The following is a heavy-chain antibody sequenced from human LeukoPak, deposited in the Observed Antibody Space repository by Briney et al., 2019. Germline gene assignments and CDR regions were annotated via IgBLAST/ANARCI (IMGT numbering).Heavy chain of an antibody. CDR1: GGSFTGYF. CDR3: ARKEFYYDSTGYYGHFDR. Sequence: SETLSLTCAVNGGSFTGYFWSWIRQPPGKGLEWIGEIDHNGSTHYNASLRSRVTISVDTPKNQFSLRLISATAADTAVYYCARKEFYYDSTGYYGHFDRWGQGTLVTVSS. D-gene: IGHD3-22*01. V-gene: IGHV4-34*01. CDR2: IDHNGST. J-gene: IGHJ4*02.